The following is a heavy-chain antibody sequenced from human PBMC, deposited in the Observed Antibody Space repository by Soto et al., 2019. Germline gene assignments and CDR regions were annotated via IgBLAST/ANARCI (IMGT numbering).Heavy chain of an antibody. CDR3: ARLSYCSSTSCYSWYDY. CDR1: GFTFSSYG. J-gene: IGHJ5*01. D-gene: IGHD2-2*01. CDR2: ISYDGSNK. Sequence: GGSLRLSCAASGFTFSSYGMHWVRQAPGKXLEWVAVISYDGSNKYYADSVKGRFTISRDNSKNTLYLQMNSLRAEDTAVYYCARLSYCSSTSCYSWYDYWGQRTLVSVSS. V-gene: IGHV3-30*03.